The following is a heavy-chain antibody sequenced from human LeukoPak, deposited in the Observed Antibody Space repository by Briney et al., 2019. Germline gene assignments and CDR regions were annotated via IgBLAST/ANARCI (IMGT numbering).Heavy chain of an antibody. CDR1: GYTLTELS. V-gene: IGHV1-24*01. CDR3: ATDRYYYDSSGYYREVDY. Sequence: GASVKVSCKVSGYTLTELSMHWVRQAPGKGLEWRGGFDPEDGETIYAQKFQGRVTMTEDTSTDTAYMELSSLRSEDTAVYYCATDRYYYDSSGYYREVDYWGQGTLVTVSS. CDR2: FDPEDGET. D-gene: IGHD3-22*01. J-gene: IGHJ4*02.